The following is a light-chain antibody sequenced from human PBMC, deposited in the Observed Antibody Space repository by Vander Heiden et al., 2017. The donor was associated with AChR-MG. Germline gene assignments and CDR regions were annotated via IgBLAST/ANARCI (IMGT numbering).Light chain of an antibody. J-gene: IGLJ2*01. Sequence: QSVLTQPTPASGTPGQRVTIPSSWSSSNTGSTPVNYYQQCPGTAPKLLIYSNNQRPSGVPDRFSGSKSGTSAALAISGLQSEDEADYYCATWDDSLNGVVFGGGTKLTVL. CDR3: ATWDDSLNGVV. CDR1: SSNTGSTP. CDR2: SNN. V-gene: IGLV1-44*01.